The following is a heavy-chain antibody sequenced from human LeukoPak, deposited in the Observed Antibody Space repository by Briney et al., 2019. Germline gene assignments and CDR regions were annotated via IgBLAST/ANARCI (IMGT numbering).Heavy chain of an antibody. V-gene: IGHV3-21*01. J-gene: IGHJ6*02. D-gene: IGHD6-19*01. CDR1: GFTFSSYS. CDR3: ARESAQQWLDAGGGYYYYGMDV. Sequence: GGSLRLSCAASGFTFSSYSMNWVRQAPGKGLEWVSSISSSSSYIYYADSVKGRFTISRDNAKNSLYLQMNSLRAEDTAVYYCARESAQQWLDAGGGYYYYGMDVWGQGTTVTVSS. CDR2: ISSSSSYI.